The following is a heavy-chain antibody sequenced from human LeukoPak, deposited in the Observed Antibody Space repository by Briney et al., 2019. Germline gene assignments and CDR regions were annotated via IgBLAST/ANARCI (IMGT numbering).Heavy chain of an antibody. CDR1: GGSISGYY. CDR2: IYSSGST. Sequence: SETLSLTCTVPGGSISGYYWSWIRQPAGKGLEWIGLIYSSGSTNYNPSLESRVTMSVDTSKHQFSLKLTSVTAADTAVYHCARDMHSFGYYFDYWGQGILVTVSS. J-gene: IGHJ4*02. V-gene: IGHV4-4*07. D-gene: IGHD5-18*01. CDR3: ARDMHSFGYYFDY.